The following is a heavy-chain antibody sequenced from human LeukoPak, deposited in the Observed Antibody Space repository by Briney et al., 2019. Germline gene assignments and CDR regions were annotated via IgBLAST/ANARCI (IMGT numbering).Heavy chain of an antibody. CDR1: RFPFNSYA. CDR3: ARSLVGAVYESDY. J-gene: IGHJ4*02. D-gene: IGHD1-26*01. V-gene: IGHV3-30*04. Sequence: GGSLRLSCEASRFPFNSYAMHWVRQAPGKGLEWVAVISYDGNNKYYADSVKGRFTISRDNSKNTLYLQMNSLRAEDTAVYYCARSLVGAVYESDYWGQGTLVTVSS. CDR2: ISYDGNNK.